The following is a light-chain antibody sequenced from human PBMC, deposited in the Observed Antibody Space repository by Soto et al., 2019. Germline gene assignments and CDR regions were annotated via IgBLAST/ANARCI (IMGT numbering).Light chain of an antibody. CDR3: QQRYVWLT. V-gene: IGKV3-11*01. Sequence: ILLRRSPATLFLSPGERATVSCRAGQSISTYLAWYQQTSGQAPMLLIYDASNRATGTPARFSGSASGTDSTLTISSLEPEDSAVYYCQQRYVWLTFGGGTKVDIK. J-gene: IGKJ4*01. CDR2: DAS. CDR1: QSISTY.